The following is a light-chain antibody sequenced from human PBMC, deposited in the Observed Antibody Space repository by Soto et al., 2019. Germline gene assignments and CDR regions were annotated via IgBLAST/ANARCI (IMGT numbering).Light chain of an antibody. CDR2: GAS. J-gene: IGKJ1*01. V-gene: IGKV3-15*01. CDR1: QSVSSN. Sequence: DIVMTQSPATLSMSPGERASLSCRASQSVSSNLAWYQQKPGQAPRLLIYGASTRATGIPARFSGSGSGTEFTLTISSLQSEDFAVYSCQQYKNWPRTCGQGT. CDR3: QQYKNWPRT.